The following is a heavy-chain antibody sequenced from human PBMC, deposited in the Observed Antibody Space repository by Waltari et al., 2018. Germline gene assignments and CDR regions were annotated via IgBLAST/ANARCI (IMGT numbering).Heavy chain of an antibody. V-gene: IGHV7-4-1*02. CDR1: GYTVTDYS. CDR3: ARWRPPDYGLDN. J-gene: IGHJ4*02. Sequence: QVQLVQSGSELKKPGTSVKISCKASGYTVTDYSLNWVRQASGQGFEWMARINTKTWKSTYAPDFTGRFVVSLDTSVSTAYLEIISLKAEDTAVYYCARWRPPDYGLDNWGQGTLVTVSA. CDR2: INTKTWKS. D-gene: IGHD4-17*01.